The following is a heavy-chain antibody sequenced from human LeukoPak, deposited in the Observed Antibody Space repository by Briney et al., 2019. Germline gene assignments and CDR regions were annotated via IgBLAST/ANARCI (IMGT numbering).Heavy chain of an antibody. Sequence: ASVKVSCKASGYTFTSYGINWVRQATGQGLEWMGWMNPNSGNTGYAQKFQGRVTITRNTSISTAYMELSSLRSEDTAVYYCARRAVAHNYYYYMDVWGKGTTVTVSS. CDR3: ARRAVAHNYYYYMDV. D-gene: IGHD6-19*01. V-gene: IGHV1-8*03. J-gene: IGHJ6*03. CDR2: MNPNSGNT. CDR1: GYTFTSYG.